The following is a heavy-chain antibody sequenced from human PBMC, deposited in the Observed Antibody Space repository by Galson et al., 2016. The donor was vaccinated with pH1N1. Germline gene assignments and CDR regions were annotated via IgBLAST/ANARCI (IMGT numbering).Heavy chain of an antibody. V-gene: IGHV1-69*10. CDR2: IIPILGAP. CDR1: RDTFINYA. D-gene: IGHD6-25*01. J-gene: IGHJ4*02. Sequence: SVKVSCKASRDTFINYAFSWVRQAPGKGLEWMGGIIPILGAPNYAQNFQGGVTISTDKSTTTAYMELTGLTSGDTAIYYCARMSSGYNTIDSWGQGTLITVSS. CDR3: ARMSSGYNTIDS.